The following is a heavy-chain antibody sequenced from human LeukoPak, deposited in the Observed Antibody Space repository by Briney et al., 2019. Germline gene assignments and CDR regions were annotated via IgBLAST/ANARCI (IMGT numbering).Heavy chain of an antibody. CDR1: GFTFSSYW. CDR3: ARGRYYFDS. CDR2: FNSDGITT. V-gene: IGHV3-74*01. J-gene: IGHJ4*02. Sequence: GGSLRLSCAASGFTFSSYWMHWVRQAAGKGLVWVSRFNSDGITTSYADSVKGRFSISRDNAKNTLYLQMNSLRAEDTAVYYCARGRYYFDSWGQGILVTVSS. D-gene: IGHD1-14*01.